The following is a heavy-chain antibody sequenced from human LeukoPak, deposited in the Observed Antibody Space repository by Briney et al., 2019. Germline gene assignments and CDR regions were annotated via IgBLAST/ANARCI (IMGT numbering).Heavy chain of an antibody. J-gene: IGHJ3*02. CDR1: GFTFSSYA. D-gene: IGHD1-26*01. Sequence: GGSLRLSCAASGFTFSSYAMSWVRQAPGKGLEWVSAISGSGGSTYYADSVKGRFTISRDNPKNTLYLQMNSLRAEDTAVYYCAKDHTLVGAQLGSAFDIWGQGTMVTVSS. CDR2: ISGSGGST. V-gene: IGHV3-23*01. CDR3: AKDHTLVGAQLGSAFDI.